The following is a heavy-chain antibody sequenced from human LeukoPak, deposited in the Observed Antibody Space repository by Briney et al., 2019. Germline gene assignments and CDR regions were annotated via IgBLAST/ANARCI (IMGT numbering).Heavy chain of an antibody. J-gene: IGHJ4*02. V-gene: IGHV4-39*01. CDR2: IYYSGST. D-gene: IGHD6-19*01. CDR1: GGSISSSSYY. Sequence: PSETLFLTCTVSGGSISSSSYYWGWIRQPPGKGLEWIGSIYYSGSTYYNPSLKSRVTISVDTSKNQFSLKLSSVTAADTAVYYCARPAGPLYSSGWYAYWGQGTLVTVSS. CDR3: ARPAGPLYSSGWYAY.